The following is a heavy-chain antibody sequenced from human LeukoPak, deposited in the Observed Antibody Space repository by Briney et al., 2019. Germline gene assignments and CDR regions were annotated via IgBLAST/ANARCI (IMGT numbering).Heavy chain of an antibody. D-gene: IGHD4-23*01. CDR1: GFTFSSFW. CDR3: ARGYGGISDWYFDL. J-gene: IGHJ2*01. Sequence: GGALRLSCAASGFTFSSFWMHWVRQAPGKGLVWVSRISTDGSPTTYADSVKGRFTISRDNAKNTLYLQMNSLRADDTAVYYCARGYGGISDWYFDLWGRGTLVTVSS. V-gene: IGHV3-74*01. CDR2: ISTDGSPT.